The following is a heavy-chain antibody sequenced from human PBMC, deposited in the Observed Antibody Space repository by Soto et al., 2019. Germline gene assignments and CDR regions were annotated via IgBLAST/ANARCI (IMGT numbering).Heavy chain of an antibody. V-gene: IGHV3-21*01. D-gene: IGHD1-26*01. CDR2: ISSGGSYI. CDR1: FTFSMYS. CDR3: TRDQGGSYDSWFDP. Sequence: EVQVVESGGGLVQPGGSLRLSCSFTFSMYSMNWFRQAPGKGLEWVASISSGGSYIKYADSVKGRFTISRDNAKNSVSLQMNGPRVDDTAVYFCTRDQGGSYDSWFDPWGQGTLVTVSS. J-gene: IGHJ5*02.